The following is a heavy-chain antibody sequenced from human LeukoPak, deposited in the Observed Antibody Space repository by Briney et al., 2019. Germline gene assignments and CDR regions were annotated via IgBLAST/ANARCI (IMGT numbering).Heavy chain of an antibody. CDR1: GDSISHYY. V-gene: IGHV4-59*01. Sequence: SETLSLTCTVSGDSISHYYWSWIRQSPEKGLEWIGYIFYTGTTNYNPSLKSRVTISVDTSKNEFSLKLTSVNAADTAVYYCARDRPGGSSLDYWGQGILVTVSS. D-gene: IGHD6-13*01. CDR2: IFYTGTT. CDR3: ARDRPGGSSLDY. J-gene: IGHJ4*02.